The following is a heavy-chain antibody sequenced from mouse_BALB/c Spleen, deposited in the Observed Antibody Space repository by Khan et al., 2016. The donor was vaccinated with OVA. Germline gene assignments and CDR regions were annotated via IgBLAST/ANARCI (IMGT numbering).Heavy chain of an antibody. V-gene: IGHV5-6*01. CDR3: ASHFTGSFAY. CDR2: INSDGTYT. CDR1: GFTFSNYG. J-gene: IGHJ3*01. Sequence: EVQLLETGGDLVKPGGSLKLSCAASGFTFSNYGMSWVRQIPDKRLEWVATINSDGTYTYYPDSVKGRFTISSNNAKNNMYLEMSSLKYEDTAMYDCASHFTGSFAYWGQGTLVTVSA.